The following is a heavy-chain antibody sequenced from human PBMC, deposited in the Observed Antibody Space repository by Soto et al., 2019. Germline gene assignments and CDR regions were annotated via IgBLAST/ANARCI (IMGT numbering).Heavy chain of an antibody. J-gene: IGHJ6*04. CDR3: ARKASPGDVHAVSGRPEWFYFDLDV. CDR1: GGSISSDSYF. D-gene: IGHD6-19*01. CDR2: THQSGKT. Sequence: SEMLSLTCTVSGGSISSDSYFWVCIRHAPGKGLEWIGTTHQSGKTDYSPSLKSRSTISVDTSNNQFSLTMSSVTAADTAVYFCARKASPGDVHAVSGRPEWFYFDLDVWGKGTTVTVSS. V-gene: IGHV4-39*01.